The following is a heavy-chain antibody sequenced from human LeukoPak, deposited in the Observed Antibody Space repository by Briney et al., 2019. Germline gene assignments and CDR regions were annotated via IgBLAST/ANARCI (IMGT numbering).Heavy chain of an antibody. CDR3: AYRNNFEY. J-gene: IGHJ4*02. CDR2: IKADGSEK. V-gene: IGHV3-7*05. D-gene: IGHD1-20*01. Sequence: PGESLRLSCAASGFSFSGHWMNWVRQPPGKGLEWVANIKADGSEKYYVDSVKGRFTISRDDAKRTVDLQMDNLRAEDTAIYYCAYRNNFEYRGQGALVTVSS. CDR1: GFSFSGHW.